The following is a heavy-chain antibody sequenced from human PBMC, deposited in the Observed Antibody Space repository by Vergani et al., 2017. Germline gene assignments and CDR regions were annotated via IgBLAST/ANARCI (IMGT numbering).Heavy chain of an antibody. CDR2: NNPTTGNP. V-gene: IGHV7-4-1*01. D-gene: IGHD6-19*01. Sequence: QEQLVQSGSELKKPGASVKVSCKASGYSFNNYAIHWVRQAPGQGLDWMGWNNPTTGNPTYARTFTGRFVFSLDTSISTAYRQIGSLKAEATAVYFCAWAKRGRLAVGATDSWGQGTLLTVSS. CDR1: GYSFNNYA. J-gene: IGHJ4*02. CDR3: AWAKRGRLAVGATDS.